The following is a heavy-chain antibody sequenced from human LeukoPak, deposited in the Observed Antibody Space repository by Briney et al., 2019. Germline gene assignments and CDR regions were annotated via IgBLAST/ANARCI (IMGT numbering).Heavy chain of an antibody. CDR2: INPSGGST. V-gene: IGHV1-46*01. CDR1: GYTFTSYY. J-gene: IGHJ6*03. D-gene: IGHD6-13*01. Sequence: GASVKVSCKASGYTFTSYYMHWVRQAPGQGLEWMGIINPSGGSTSYAQKFQGRVTMTRDMSTSTVYMELSSLRSEDTAVYYCARACESCIAAADLPNSHYYYMDVWGKGTTVTVSS. CDR3: ARACESCIAAADLPNSHYYYMDV.